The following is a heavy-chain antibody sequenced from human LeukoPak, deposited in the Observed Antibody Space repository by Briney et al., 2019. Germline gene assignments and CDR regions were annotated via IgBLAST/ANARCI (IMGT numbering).Heavy chain of an antibody. Sequence: GGSLRLSCAASGFTFSSYAIHWVRQAPGKGRGWVAVISYDGSNKYYTDSVKGRFTISRDNSKNTLYLQMNSLRVEDTAVYYCARDIDPTGLVPAAMPGYWGQGTLVTVSS. CDR1: GFTFSSYA. D-gene: IGHD2-2*01. J-gene: IGHJ4*02. CDR3: ARDIDPTGLVPAAMPGY. CDR2: ISYDGSNK. V-gene: IGHV3-30*04.